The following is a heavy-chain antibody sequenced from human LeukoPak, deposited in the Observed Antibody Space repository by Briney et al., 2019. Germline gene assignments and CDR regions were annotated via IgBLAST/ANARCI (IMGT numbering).Heavy chain of an antibody. CDR2: IYHSGST. D-gene: IGHD5-18*01. V-gene: IGHV4-4*02. J-gene: IGHJ6*03. Sequence: SGTLSLTCAVSGGSISSSNWWSWVRQPPGKGLEWIGEIYHSGSTNYNPSLKSRVTISVDKSKNQFSLKLSSVTAADRAVYYCARDQAYSYGYRISYYYYMDVWGKGTTVTVSS. CDR1: GGSISSSNW. CDR3: ARDQAYSYGYRISYYYYMDV.